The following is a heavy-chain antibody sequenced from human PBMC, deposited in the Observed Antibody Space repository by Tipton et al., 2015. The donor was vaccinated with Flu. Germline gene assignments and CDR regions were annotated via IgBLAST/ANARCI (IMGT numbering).Heavy chain of an antibody. J-gene: IGHJ5*02. Sequence: GLVKPSETLSLTCTVSGGSINSYYWSWIRQPAGKGLEWIGRIYSSGSTNYNLSLKSRVSMSIDTSKNQFSLKLSSVTATDTAVYYCARRDFSNYVSEPKNWFDPWGQGTLVTVSS. CDR2: IYSSGST. CDR1: GGSINSYY. CDR3: ARRDFSNYVSEPKNWFDP. V-gene: IGHV4-4*07. D-gene: IGHD4-11*01.